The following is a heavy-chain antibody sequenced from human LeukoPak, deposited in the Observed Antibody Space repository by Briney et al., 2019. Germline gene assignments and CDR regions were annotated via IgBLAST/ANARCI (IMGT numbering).Heavy chain of an antibody. V-gene: IGHV3-20*04. J-gene: IGHJ4*02. CDR1: GFTFDDYG. Sequence: PGGSLRLSCAASGFTFDDYGMSWVRHAPGKGLEWVSGINWNGGSTGYADSVKGRFTISRDNAKNSLYLQMNSLRAEDTALYYCAREDCTNGVCSHFDCWGQGTLVTVSS. D-gene: IGHD2-8*01. CDR2: INWNGGST. CDR3: AREDCTNGVCSHFDC.